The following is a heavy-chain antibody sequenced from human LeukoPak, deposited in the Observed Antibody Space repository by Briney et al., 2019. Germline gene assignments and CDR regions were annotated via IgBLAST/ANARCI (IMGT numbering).Heavy chain of an antibody. CDR3: ARGAEQWLVRHYYFDY. Sequence: GGSLRLSCAASGFTFSSYAMHWVRQAPGKGLEYVSAISSNGGSTYYANSVKGRFTISRDNSKNTLYLQMGSPRAEDMAVYYCARGAEQWLVRHYYFDYWGQGTLVTVSS. CDR2: ISSNGGST. D-gene: IGHD6-19*01. J-gene: IGHJ4*02. CDR1: GFTFSSYA. V-gene: IGHV3-64*01.